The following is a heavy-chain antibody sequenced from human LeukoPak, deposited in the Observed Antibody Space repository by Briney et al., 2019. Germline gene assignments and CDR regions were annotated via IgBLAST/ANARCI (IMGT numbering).Heavy chain of an antibody. V-gene: IGHV4-34*01. D-gene: IGHD1-26*01. J-gene: IGHJ3*02. CDR3: ARGLVGARHDAFDI. Sequence: SETLSLTCAVYGGSFSGYYWSWIRQPPGKGLEWIGEINHSGSTNYNPSLKSRVTISVDTSKNQFSLKLSSVTAADTAVYYCARGLVGARHDAFDIWGQGTMVTVSS. CDR1: GGSFSGYY. CDR2: INHSGST.